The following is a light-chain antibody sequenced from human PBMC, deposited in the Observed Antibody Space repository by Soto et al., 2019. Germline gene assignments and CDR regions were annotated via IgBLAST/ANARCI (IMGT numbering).Light chain of an antibody. V-gene: IGLV2-14*01. CDR2: EVS. CDR3: SSYTTGSTLSV. CDR1: SNDIGAYKY. J-gene: IGLJ1*01. Sequence: QSALTQPASVSGSPGQSITISCTGSSNDIGAYKYVSWYQQYPGKAPKLIIFEVSNRPSGVSNRFSGSKSGNTASLTIAGLQAEDETDYHCSSYTTGSTLSVFGGGTKATVL.